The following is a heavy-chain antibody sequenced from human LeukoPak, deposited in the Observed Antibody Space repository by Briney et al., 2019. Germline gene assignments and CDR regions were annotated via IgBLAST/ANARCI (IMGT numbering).Heavy chain of an antibody. Sequence: SETLSLTCTVSGGSISSYYWSWIRQPPGKGLEWIGYIYYSGSTSYNPSLKSRVTISVDTSKKKFSLKLSSVTAADTAFYYCARYIVSYPHDAFDIWGQGTMVTVSS. CDR1: GGSISSYY. D-gene: IGHD1-26*01. CDR2: IYYSGST. CDR3: ARYIVSYPHDAFDI. J-gene: IGHJ3*02. V-gene: IGHV4-59*01.